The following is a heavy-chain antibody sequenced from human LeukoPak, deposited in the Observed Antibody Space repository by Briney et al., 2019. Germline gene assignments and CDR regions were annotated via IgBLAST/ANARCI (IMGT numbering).Heavy chain of an antibody. CDR2: IKSTTDGVTT. Sequence: GGSLRLSCAASVISFKDAWMSWVRQAPEKGLEWVGRIKSTTDGVTTDYAAPVKGRFTISRDDSRNTLYLQLNSLKTEDTALYYCTRIRGYSAYDFNYWGQGTLVTVSS. V-gene: IGHV3-15*01. D-gene: IGHD5-12*01. J-gene: IGHJ4*02. CDR1: VISFKDAW. CDR3: TRIRGYSAYDFNY.